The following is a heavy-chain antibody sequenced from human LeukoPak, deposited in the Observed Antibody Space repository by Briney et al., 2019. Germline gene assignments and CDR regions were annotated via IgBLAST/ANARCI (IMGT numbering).Heavy chain of an antibody. CDR3: AKALGYDSSGYHLIDY. Sequence: GASVKVSCKASGYTFTGYYMHWVRQAPGQGLEWMGWINPNSGGTNYAQKFQGRVTMTRDTSISTAYMELSRLRSDDTAVYYCAKALGYDSSGYHLIDYWGQGTLVTVSS. CDR2: INPNSGGT. D-gene: IGHD3-22*01. V-gene: IGHV1-2*02. J-gene: IGHJ4*02. CDR1: GYTFTGYY.